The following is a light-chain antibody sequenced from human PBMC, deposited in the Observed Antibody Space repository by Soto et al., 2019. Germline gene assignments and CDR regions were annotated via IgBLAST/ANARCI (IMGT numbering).Light chain of an antibody. CDR2: RNN. CDR1: SSNIGSNY. Sequence: QPVLTQPPSASGTPEQRVTISCSGSSSNIGSNYVYWYQQLPGTAPKLLIYRNNQRPSGVPDRFSGSKSGTSASLAISGLRSEDEADYYCAAWDDSLSGPVFGGGTQLTVL. J-gene: IGLJ7*01. CDR3: AAWDDSLSGPV. V-gene: IGLV1-47*01.